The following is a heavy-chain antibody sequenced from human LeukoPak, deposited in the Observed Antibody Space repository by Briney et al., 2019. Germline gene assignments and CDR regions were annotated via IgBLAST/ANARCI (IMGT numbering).Heavy chain of an antibody. CDR3: VRSKSGTYGWFDP. J-gene: IGHJ5*02. D-gene: IGHD4-17*01. CDR1: GGSISNYF. V-gene: IGHV4-59*01. Sequence: PSETLSLTCTVSGGSISNYFWSWIRQPPGNGLEWIGYIYYTGSANYSPSLKSRVTISIDTSKTQFSLKVSSVTAADTAIYYCVRSKSGTYGWFDPWGQGTLVTVSS. CDR2: IYYTGSA.